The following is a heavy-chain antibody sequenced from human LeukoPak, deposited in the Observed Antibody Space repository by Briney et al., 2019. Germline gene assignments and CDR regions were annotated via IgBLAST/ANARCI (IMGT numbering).Heavy chain of an antibody. CDR3: ATDMGSGSQVWFDP. J-gene: IGHJ5*02. CDR2: ISPGGGST. Sequence: GASVKVSCKASGYSFTNYYMHWVRQAPGQGLEWMGMISPGGGSTMYAQKFQGRVSMTRDMSTSTFYMELSSLRSEDTAIYYCATDMGSGSQVWFDPWGQGTLVIVSS. D-gene: IGHD3-10*01. CDR1: GYSFTNYY. V-gene: IGHV1-46*01.